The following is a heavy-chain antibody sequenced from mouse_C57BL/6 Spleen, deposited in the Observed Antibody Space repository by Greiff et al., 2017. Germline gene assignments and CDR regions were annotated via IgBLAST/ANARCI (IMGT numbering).Heavy chain of an antibody. J-gene: IGHJ4*01. CDR2: INPSSGYT. V-gene: IGHV1-4*01. Sequence: QVQLKESGAELARPGASVKMSCKASGYTFTSYTMHWVKQRPGQGLEWIGYINPSSGYTKYNQKFKDKATLTADKSSSTAYMQLSSLTSEDSAVYYCAREDYGTGAMDYWGQGTSVTVSS. D-gene: IGHD1-1*01. CDR1: GYTFTSYT. CDR3: AREDYGTGAMDY.